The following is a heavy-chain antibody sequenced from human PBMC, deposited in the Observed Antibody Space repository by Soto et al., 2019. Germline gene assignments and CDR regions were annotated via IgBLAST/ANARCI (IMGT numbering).Heavy chain of an antibody. J-gene: IGHJ4*02. CDR1: GGTFSSYA. D-gene: IGHD3-10*01. V-gene: IGHV1-69*13. CDR3: ARDRISMVRGVPYYFDY. Sequence: AAVKVSCKASGGTFSSYAISWVRQAPGQGLEWMGGIIPIFGTANYAQKFQGRVTITADESTSTDYMELSSLRSEDTAVYYCARDRISMVRGVPYYFDYWGQGTLVTVSS. CDR2: IIPIFGTA.